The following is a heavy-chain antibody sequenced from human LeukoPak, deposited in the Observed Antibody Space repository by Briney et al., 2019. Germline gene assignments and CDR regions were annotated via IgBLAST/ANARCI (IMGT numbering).Heavy chain of an antibody. CDR2: ISYDGSNT. Sequence: GSLRLSCAVSGFTFSRYAMHWVRQAPGEGLEWVALISYDGSNTYYADSVRGRFTISRDDSKNTLFLQMNNLRAEDTAVYYCARGKGYYGSGSSFDYWAQGTLVTVSS. CDR1: GFTFSRYA. CDR3: ARGKGYYGSGSSFDY. V-gene: IGHV3-30*04. J-gene: IGHJ4*02. D-gene: IGHD3-10*01.